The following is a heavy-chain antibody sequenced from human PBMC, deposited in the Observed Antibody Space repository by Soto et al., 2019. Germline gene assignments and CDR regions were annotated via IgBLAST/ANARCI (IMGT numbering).Heavy chain of an antibody. CDR1: GGSVSSGSYY. D-gene: IGHD5-12*01. J-gene: IGHJ3*02. V-gene: IGHV4-61*01. CDR2: IYYSGST. Sequence: QVQLQESGPGLVKPSETLSLTCTVSGGSVSSGSYYWSWIRQPPGKGLEWIGYIYYSGSTNYNPSLKSRVTISVDTSKTQFSLTRSSVTAADTDVYYCARYTVATVIRAFDIWGHGTMVTVSS. CDR3: ARYTVATVIRAFDI.